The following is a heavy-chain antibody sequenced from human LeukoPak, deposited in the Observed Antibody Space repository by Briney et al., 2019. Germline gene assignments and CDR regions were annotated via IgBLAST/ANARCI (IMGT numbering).Heavy chain of an antibody. CDR1: GYTFTGYY. J-gene: IGHJ4*02. D-gene: IGHD6-13*01. V-gene: IGHV1-2*02. CDR3: ARDLSAAGQENTDY. CDR2: INPNSGGT. Sequence: ASVKVSCKASGYTFTGYYMHWVRQAPGQGLEWMGWINPNSGGTNYAQKFQGRVTMTRDTSISTAYMELSRLRSDDTAVYYCARDLSAAGQENTDYWGQGTLVTVSS.